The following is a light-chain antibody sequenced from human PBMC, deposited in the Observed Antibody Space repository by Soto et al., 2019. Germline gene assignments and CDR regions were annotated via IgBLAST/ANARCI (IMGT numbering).Light chain of an antibody. CDR1: QSISSW. J-gene: IGKJ1*01. CDR3: QQYNSYWT. CDR2: DAS. V-gene: IGKV1-5*01. Sequence: DIQMTQSPSTLSACVGDRVTITCRASQSISSWLAWYQQKPGKSPKLLIYDASSLESGVPSRFSGSGSGTEFTLTISSLQPDDFATYYCQQYNSYWTFGQGTKVDI.